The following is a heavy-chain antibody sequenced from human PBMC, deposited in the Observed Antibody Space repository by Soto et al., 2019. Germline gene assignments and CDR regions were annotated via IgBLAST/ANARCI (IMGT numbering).Heavy chain of an antibody. V-gene: IGHV1-2*02. CDR2: INPNSGGT. CDR3: ARMQMYNGHQGAFDI. CDR1: GYTFTGYY. J-gene: IGHJ3*02. D-gene: IGHD1-1*01. Sequence: ASVKVSCKASGYTFTGYYMHWVRQAPGQGLEWMGWINPNSGGTNYAQKFQGRVTMTRDTSISTAYMELSRLRSDDTAVYYCARMQMYNGHQGAFDIWGQGTMVTVSS.